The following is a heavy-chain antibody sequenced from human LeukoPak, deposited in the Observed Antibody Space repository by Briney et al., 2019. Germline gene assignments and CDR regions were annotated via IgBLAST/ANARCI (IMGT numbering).Heavy chain of an antibody. CDR3: ARVMRWLQSPFGY. J-gene: IGHJ4*02. CDR2: IYYSGST. Sequence: SETLSLTCTVSGGSISSYYWSWIRQPPGKGLEWIGYIYYSGSTNYNPSLKSRVTISVDTSKNQFSLKLSSVTAADTAVYYCARVMRWLQSPFGYWGQGTLVTVSS. D-gene: IGHD5-24*01. V-gene: IGHV4-59*01. CDR1: GGSISSYY.